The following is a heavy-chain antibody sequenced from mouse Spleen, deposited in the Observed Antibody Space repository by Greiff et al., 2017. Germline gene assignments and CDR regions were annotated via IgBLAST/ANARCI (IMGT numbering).Heavy chain of an antibody. CDR2: IHPNSGST. CDR1: GYTFTSYW. V-gene: IGHV1-64*01. J-gene: IGHJ4*01. CDR3: ARSDSSGYVDYAMDY. D-gene: IGHD3-2*01. Sequence: VQLQQPGAELVKPGASVKLSCKASGYTFTSYWMHWVKQRPGQGLEWIGMIHPNSGSTNYNEKFKSKATLTVDKSSSTAYMQLSSLTSEDSAVYYCARSDSSGYVDYAMDYWGQGTSVTVSS.